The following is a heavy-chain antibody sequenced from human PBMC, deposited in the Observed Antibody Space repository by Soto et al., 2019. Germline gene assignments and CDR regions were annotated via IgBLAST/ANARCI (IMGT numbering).Heavy chain of an antibody. Sequence: GGALRLSCAASGFTFSSYGMHWVRQAPGKGLEWVAVISYDGSNKYYADSVKGRFTISRDNSNNTVYLQMNSLRAEYTAVYYGAKGKLFVGGTIFSMYVWGQGTTVTVSS. CDR2: ISYDGSNK. CDR3: AKGKLFVGGTIFSMYV. J-gene: IGHJ6*02. CDR1: GFTFSSYG. D-gene: IGHD1-26*01. V-gene: IGHV3-30*18.